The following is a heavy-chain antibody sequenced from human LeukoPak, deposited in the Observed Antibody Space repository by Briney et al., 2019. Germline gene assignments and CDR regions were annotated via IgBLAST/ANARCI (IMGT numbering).Heavy chain of an antibody. J-gene: IGHJ4*02. CDR3: ARDNSGSHRY. Sequence: GGSLRLSCAASGFSFSSYWMSWVRQAPGKGLEWVANIKGDGNGNNYVDSVKGQSTISRDNAKNSLYLQMNSLRAEDTAVYYCARDNSGSHRYWGQGTLVTVSS. CDR1: GFSFSSYW. V-gene: IGHV3-7*01. D-gene: IGHD1-26*01. CDR2: IKGDGNGN.